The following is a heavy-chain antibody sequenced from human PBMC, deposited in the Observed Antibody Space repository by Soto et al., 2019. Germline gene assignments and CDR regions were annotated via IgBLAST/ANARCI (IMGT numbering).Heavy chain of an antibody. J-gene: IGHJ2*01. V-gene: IGHV3-11*05. CDR3: ARIITAAVGRRYFDL. CDR2: INSSSSYT. Sequence: QVQLVESGGGLVKPGGSLRLSCAASGFTFSDYYMSWIRQAPGKGLEWVSYINSSSSYTNYADSVTGRFTISRDNAKNSLYLQMNSLRAEDTAVYYCARIITAAVGRRYFDLWGRGTLVTVSS. D-gene: IGHD6-13*01. CDR1: GFTFSDYY.